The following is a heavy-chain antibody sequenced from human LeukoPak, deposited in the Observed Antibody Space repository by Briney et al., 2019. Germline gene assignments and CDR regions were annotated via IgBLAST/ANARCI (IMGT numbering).Heavy chain of an antibody. Sequence: SETLSLTCTVSGGSISSGGYYWSWIRQHPGKGLEWIGYIYYSGSTYYNPSLKSRVTISVDTSKNQFSLKLSSVTAADTAVYYCARDRTMVRGPSGFDPWGQGTLVTVSS. CDR1: GGSISSGGYY. CDR3: ARDRTMVRGPSGFDP. J-gene: IGHJ5*02. D-gene: IGHD3-10*01. CDR2: IYYSGST. V-gene: IGHV4-31*03.